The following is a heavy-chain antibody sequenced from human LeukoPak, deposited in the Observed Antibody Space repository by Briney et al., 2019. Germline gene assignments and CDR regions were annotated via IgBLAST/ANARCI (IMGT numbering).Heavy chain of an antibody. J-gene: IGHJ5*02. CDR1: GGSISSYY. Sequence: SETLSLTCTVSGGSISSYYWSWIRQPAGKGLEWIGRIYTSGSTNYNPSLKSRVTMSVDTSKNQFSLELRSVTAADTAVYYCARGFFLGRAGWLDPWGRGTLVTVSS. CDR3: ARGFFLGRAGWLDP. V-gene: IGHV4-4*07. CDR2: IYTSGST. D-gene: IGHD7-27*01.